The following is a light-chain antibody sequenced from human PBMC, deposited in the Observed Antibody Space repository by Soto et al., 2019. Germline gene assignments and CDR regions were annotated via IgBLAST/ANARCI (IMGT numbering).Light chain of an antibody. J-gene: IGKJ2*01. CDR3: QQYGSS. V-gene: IGKV3-20*01. CDR2: GAS. Sequence: EIVLTQSPGTLSLSPGERATLSCRASQSVSSSYLAWYQQKPGQAPRLLIYGASSRATGIPDRFSGSGSGTDFTFTISILEPEDFAVYYCQQYGSSFGQGTKLEIK. CDR1: QSVSSSY.